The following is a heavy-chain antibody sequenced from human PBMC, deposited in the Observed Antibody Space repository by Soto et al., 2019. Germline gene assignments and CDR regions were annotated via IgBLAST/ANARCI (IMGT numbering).Heavy chain of an antibody. Sequence: ASVKVSCKASGYTFTGYYVHWVRQAPGQGLEWMGWINPNSGDTYLAQRFQGRVTMNRDTSIGTAYMELRGLTSDDTAEYYCAKGGAIVAAGTRVYLYNAMDVWGQGPRSPS. CDR1: GYTFTGYY. V-gene: IGHV1-2*02. CDR3: AKGGAIVAAGTRVYLYNAMDV. CDR2: INPNSGDT. D-gene: IGHD1-26*01. J-gene: IGHJ6*02.